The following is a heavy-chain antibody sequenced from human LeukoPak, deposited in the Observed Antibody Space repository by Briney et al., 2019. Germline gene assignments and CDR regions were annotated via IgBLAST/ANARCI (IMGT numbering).Heavy chain of an antibody. J-gene: IGHJ4*02. Sequence: SETLSLTCTVSGGSVSNDNHCWSWIRQPPGTGLEWIGYVNYSGSTKYNPSLKSRVTISVDTSKNQFSLKLSSVTAADTAVYYCARDVRTGRDRYFDYWGQGTLVTVSS. CDR2: VNYSGST. D-gene: IGHD1-1*01. CDR3: ARDVRTGRDRYFDY. V-gene: IGHV4-61*01. CDR1: GGSVSNDNHC.